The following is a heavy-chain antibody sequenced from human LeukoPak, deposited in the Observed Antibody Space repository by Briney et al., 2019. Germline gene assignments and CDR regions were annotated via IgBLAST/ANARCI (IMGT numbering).Heavy chain of an antibody. CDR1: GFTVSSNY. CDR2: IYSGGST. J-gene: IGHJ5*02. D-gene: IGHD1-26*01. CDR3: ARGSHGTGHGPNWFDP. V-gene: IGHV3-53*04. Sequence: GGSLRLSCAASGFTVSSNYMSWVRQAPGKGLEWVSVIYSGGSTYYADSVKGRFTISRHNSKNTLYLQMNSPRAEDTAVYYCARGSHGTGHGPNWFDPWGQGTLVTVPS.